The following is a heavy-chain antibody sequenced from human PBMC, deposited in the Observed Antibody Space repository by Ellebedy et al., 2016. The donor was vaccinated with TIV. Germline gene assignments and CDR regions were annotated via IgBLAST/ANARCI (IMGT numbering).Heavy chain of an antibody. CDR2: ISWDGGST. J-gene: IGHJ6*02. D-gene: IGHD7-27*01. CDR3: AKDGGNWAPYYYGMDV. CDR1: GFTFDDYT. V-gene: IGHV3-43*01. Sequence: GESLKISXAASGFTFDDYTMHWVRQAPGKGLEWVSLISWDGGSTYYADSVKGRFTISRDNSKNSLYLQMNSLRTEDTALYYCAKDGGNWAPYYYGMDVWGQGTTVTVSS.